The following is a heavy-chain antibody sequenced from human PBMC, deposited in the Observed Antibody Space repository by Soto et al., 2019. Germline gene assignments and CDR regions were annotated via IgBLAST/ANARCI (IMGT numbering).Heavy chain of an antibody. CDR2: IGPSVGST. D-gene: IGHD2-2*01. Sequence: QVQLVQSGAEVKKPGASVKVSCKASGYRFTSKYIHWVRQAPGQGLEWMGIIGPSVGSTSYAQKFQGRVTMTRDTSTRTVYMELSSLGSEDTAVYYCASHCSTSCSDWVDPWGQGTLVTVSS. CDR3: ASHCSTSCSDWVDP. CDR1: GYRFTSKY. V-gene: IGHV1-46*03. J-gene: IGHJ5*02.